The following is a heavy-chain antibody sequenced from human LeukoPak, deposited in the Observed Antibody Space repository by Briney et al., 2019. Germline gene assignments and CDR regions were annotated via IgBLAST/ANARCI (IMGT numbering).Heavy chain of an antibody. J-gene: IGHJ4*02. CDR3: ARVVPGTYFDY. V-gene: IGHV7-4-1*02. CDR1: GYTFTSYA. D-gene: IGHD3-10*01. Sequence: ASVKVSCKASGYTFTSYAMIWMRQAPGQGLEWMGWINTNTGNPTYAQGFTGRFVFSLDTSVSTASLQINTLKAGDTAVYYCARVVPGTYFDYWGQGTLVTVSS. CDR2: INTNTGNP.